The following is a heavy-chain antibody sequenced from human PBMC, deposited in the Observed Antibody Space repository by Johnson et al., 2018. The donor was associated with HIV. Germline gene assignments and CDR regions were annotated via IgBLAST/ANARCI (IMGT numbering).Heavy chain of an antibody. CDR3: ARGPSLAGFSSDAFVF. D-gene: IGHD3-3*01. J-gene: IGHJ3*01. Sequence: EQLVESGGGVVRPGGSLRLSCAASGFFFSDSCMHWVRQAPGKGLVWVSRINRDGGSTSYADSVTGRFTISRDNARNTLYLQMISLRVEDTAMYYCARGPSLAGFSSDAFVFWGQGTVVTVSS. CDR1: GFFFSDSC. V-gene: IGHV3-74*02. CDR2: INRDGGST.